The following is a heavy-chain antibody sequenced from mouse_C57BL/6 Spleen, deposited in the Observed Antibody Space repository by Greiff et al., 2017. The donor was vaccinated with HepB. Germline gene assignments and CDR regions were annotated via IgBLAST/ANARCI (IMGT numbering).Heavy chain of an antibody. CDR2: IDPSDSYT. CDR1: GYTFTSYW. Sequence: VQLQQPGAELVMPGASVKLSCQASGYTFTSYWLHWVKQRPGQGLEWIGEIDPSDSYTNYNQKFKGKSTLTVDKSSSTAYMQLSSLTSEDSAVYYCARGGTGFPFADWGQGTLVTVSA. V-gene: IGHV1-69*01. CDR3: ARGGTGFPFAD. J-gene: IGHJ3*01. D-gene: IGHD4-1*01.